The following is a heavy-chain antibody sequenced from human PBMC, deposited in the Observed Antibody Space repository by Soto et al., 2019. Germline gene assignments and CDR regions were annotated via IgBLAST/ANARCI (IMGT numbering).Heavy chain of an antibody. CDR2: TYYRSKWYN. CDR3: ARDRGYYGSGRDYYGMDI. D-gene: IGHD3-10*01. CDR1: GDSVSSNSAA. V-gene: IGHV6-1*01. J-gene: IGHJ6*02. Sequence: SQTLSLTCAISGDSVSSNSAAWNWIRQSPSRGLEWLGRTYYRSKWYNDYAVSVKSRITINPDTSKNQFSLQLNSVTPEDTAVYYCARDRGYYGSGRDYYGMDIWGQGTTVTVSS.